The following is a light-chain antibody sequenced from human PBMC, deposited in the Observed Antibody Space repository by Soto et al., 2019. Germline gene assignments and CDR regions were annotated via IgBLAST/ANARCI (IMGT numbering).Light chain of an antibody. J-gene: IGKJ1*01. V-gene: IGKV3-20*01. CDR2: DAS. CDR1: RTVSSNY. Sequence: VLTHSPGTLSLSPGETATLSCRANRTVSSNYLTWYQNKPGQAPTICIYDASRRATGIPNMFSDSGSEKKYTLTIRRLEPEDFAVYSCQQYGSPPVTFGQGTKVDIK. CDR3: QQYGSPPVT.